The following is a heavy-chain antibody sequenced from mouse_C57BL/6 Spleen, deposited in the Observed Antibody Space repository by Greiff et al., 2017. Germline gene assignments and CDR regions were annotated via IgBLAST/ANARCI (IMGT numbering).Heavy chain of an antibody. CDR1: GFTFSSYA. J-gene: IGHJ4*01. D-gene: IGHD1-1*01. CDR2: ISDGGSYT. CDR3: ARDDYGSSSYAMDY. Sequence: EVQVVESGGGLVKPGGSLKLSCAASGFTFSSYAMSWVRQTPEKRLEWVATISDGGSYTYYPDNVKGRFTIFRDNAKNNLYLQMSHLKSEDTAMYYCARDDYGSSSYAMDYWGQGTSVTVSS. V-gene: IGHV5-4*01.